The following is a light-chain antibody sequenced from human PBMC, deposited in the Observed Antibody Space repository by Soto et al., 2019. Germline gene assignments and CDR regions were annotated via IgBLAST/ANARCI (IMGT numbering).Light chain of an antibody. J-gene: IGLJ2*01. CDR1: SSNIGSNT. CDR2: NDN. CDR3: AAWDDSLNGVV. V-gene: IGLV1-44*01. Sequence: QSVLTQPPSASGTPGQRVTISCSGTSSNIGSNTVSWYQQLPGTAPKLLISNDNQRPSGVPDRFSGSKSGTSASLAISGLQSEDEADYYCAAWDDSLNGVVFGGGTKL.